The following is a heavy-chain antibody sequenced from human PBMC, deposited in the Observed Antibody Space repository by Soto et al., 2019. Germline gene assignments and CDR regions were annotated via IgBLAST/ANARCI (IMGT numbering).Heavy chain of an antibody. CDR3: ARGQGWEVGAFDI. CDR2: IIGGGGTT. V-gene: IGHV3-23*01. Sequence: GGSLRLSCAASGFTFSSYAMNWVRQAPGKGLEWVSGIIGGGGTTYYADSVRGRFTISRDNSKNTLYVHMNSLRAEDTAVYYCARGQGWEVGAFDIWGQGTLVTVSS. D-gene: IGHD1-26*01. CDR1: GFTFSSYA. J-gene: IGHJ3*02.